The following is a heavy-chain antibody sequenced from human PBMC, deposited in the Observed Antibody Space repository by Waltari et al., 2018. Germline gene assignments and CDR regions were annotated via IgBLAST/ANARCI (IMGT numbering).Heavy chain of an antibody. D-gene: IGHD1-26*01. V-gene: IGHV3-74*01. CDR1: GFTFSSYW. Sequence: EVQLVESGGGLVQPGGSLRLSCAASGFTFSSYWMHWVRQAPGKGLVWGERINSDGRSTDYADSVKGRFTISRDNAKNTLYLQMNTLRAEDTAVYYCARVVGATLFDYWGQGTLVTASS. CDR3: ARVVGATLFDY. CDR2: INSDGRST. J-gene: IGHJ4*02.